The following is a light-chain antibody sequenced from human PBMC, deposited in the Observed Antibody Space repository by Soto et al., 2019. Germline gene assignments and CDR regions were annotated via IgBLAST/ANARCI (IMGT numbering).Light chain of an antibody. CDR3: SSYTSSSSPFV. Sequence: QSVLTQPASVSGSPGQSITISCTGTSSDVGDYNYVSWYQQHPGKAPKFLIYEVSNRPSGVSNRFSGSKSGNTASLTISGLQAEDEADYYCSSYTSSSSPFVFRTGTKVTVL. V-gene: IGLV2-14*01. CDR1: SSDVGDYNY. CDR2: EVS. J-gene: IGLJ1*01.